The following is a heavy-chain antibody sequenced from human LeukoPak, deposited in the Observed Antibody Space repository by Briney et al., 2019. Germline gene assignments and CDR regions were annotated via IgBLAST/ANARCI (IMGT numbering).Heavy chain of an antibody. CDR3: ATDHPTRYFGPFDY. CDR1: GYTLTELP. Sequence: ASVKVSCKVSGYTLTELPMHWVRQAPGKGLEWMGGFDPEDGETIYAQKFQGRVTMTEDTSTDTAYMELSSLRSEDTAVYYCATDHPTRYFGPFDYWGQGTLVTVSS. D-gene: IGHD3-9*01. CDR2: FDPEDGET. V-gene: IGHV1-24*01. J-gene: IGHJ4*02.